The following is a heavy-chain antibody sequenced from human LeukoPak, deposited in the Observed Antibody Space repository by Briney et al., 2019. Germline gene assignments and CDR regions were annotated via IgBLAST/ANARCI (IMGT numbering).Heavy chain of an antibody. Sequence: PGGSLRLSCAASGFIFSSYGMHWVRQAPGKGLEWVAVIWFDGSEQHYADSVKGRFTISKDNSKNTLSLQMNSLRAEDTAVYYCARDGGWQQLGFDHWGQGTLVTVSS. CDR2: IWFDGSEQ. CDR1: GFIFSSYG. CDR3: ARDGGWQQLGFDH. J-gene: IGHJ4*02. V-gene: IGHV3-33*01. D-gene: IGHD6-13*01.